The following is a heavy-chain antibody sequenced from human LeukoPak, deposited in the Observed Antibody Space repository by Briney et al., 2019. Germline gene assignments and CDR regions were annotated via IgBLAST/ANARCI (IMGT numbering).Heavy chain of an antibody. CDR3: ARLSGGGFMDF. CDR2: IHYSGRT. V-gene: IGHV4-59*08. CDR1: GGSISSNY. D-gene: IGHD1-26*01. J-gene: IGHJ4*02. Sequence: SETLSLTCSVSGGSISSNYWSWIRQPPGQGLECIGYIHYSGRTNYNPSLKSRVAMSVDTSSNQFSLKLSSVTAADTAVYYCARLSGGGFMDFWGQGTLVTVSS.